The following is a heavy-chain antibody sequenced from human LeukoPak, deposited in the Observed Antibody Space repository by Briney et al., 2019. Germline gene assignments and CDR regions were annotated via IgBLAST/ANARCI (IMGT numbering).Heavy chain of an antibody. CDR3: ASDSGSYFFDY. J-gene: IGHJ4*02. D-gene: IGHD1-26*01. V-gene: IGHV4-30-4*01. CDR1: GGSISSGDYY. CDR2: IYYSGST. Sequence: PSQTPSPTCTVSGGSISSGDYYWSWIRQPPGKGLEWIGYIYYSGSTYYNPSLKSRVTISVDTSKNQFSLKLSSVTAADTAVYYCASDSGSYFFDYWGQGTLVTVSS.